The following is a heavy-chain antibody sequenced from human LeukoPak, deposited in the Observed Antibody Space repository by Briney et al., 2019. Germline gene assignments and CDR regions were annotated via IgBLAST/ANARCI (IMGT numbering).Heavy chain of an antibody. Sequence: SETLSLTCGVSGGAITNYYWNWIRQAPGKGLEWLGYIYYTGSTTYNPSVKSRITISLDTSKKQISLKLRSVAAADTAVYYCARLRDGYNWYLDYWGQGALVIVSS. CDR1: GGAITNYY. CDR3: ARLRDGYNWYLDY. V-gene: IGHV4-59*01. J-gene: IGHJ4*02. D-gene: IGHD5-24*01. CDR2: IYYTGST.